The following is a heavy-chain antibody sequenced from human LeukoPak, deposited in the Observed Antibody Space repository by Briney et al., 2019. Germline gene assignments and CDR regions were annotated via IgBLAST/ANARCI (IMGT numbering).Heavy chain of an antibody. D-gene: IGHD6-13*01. J-gene: IGHJ4*02. CDR3: ARSRMGIAAAGPFDY. CDR2: IYHSGST. V-gene: IGHV4-30-2*01. Sequence: SETLSLTCAVSGGSISSGGYSWSWVRQPPGKGLEWIGYIYHSGSTNYNPSLKSRVTISVDRSKNQFSLKLSSVTAADTAVYYCARSRMGIAAAGPFDYWGQGTLVTVSS. CDR1: GGSISSGGYS.